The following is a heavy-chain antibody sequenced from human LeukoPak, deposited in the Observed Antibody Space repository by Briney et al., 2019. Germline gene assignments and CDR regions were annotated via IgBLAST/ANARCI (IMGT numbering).Heavy chain of an antibody. Sequence: ASVKVSCKASGYTFTSYDINWVRQATGQGLEWMGWMNPNSGNTGYAQKFQGRVTMTRNTSISTAYMELSSLRSEDTAVYYCARGHTIFGVVIEWYYYGMDVWGQGTTVTVSS. V-gene: IGHV1-8*01. CDR1: GYTFTSYD. D-gene: IGHD3-3*01. CDR3: ARGHTIFGVVIEWYYYGMDV. CDR2: MNPNSGNT. J-gene: IGHJ6*02.